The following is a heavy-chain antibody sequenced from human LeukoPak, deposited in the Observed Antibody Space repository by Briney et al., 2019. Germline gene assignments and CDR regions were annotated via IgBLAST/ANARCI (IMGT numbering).Heavy chain of an antibody. D-gene: IGHD7-27*01. V-gene: IGHV3-48*01. CDR1: GFTFSSYS. Sequence: PGGSLRISCAASGFTFSSYSMNWVRQAPGKGLEWVSYISSGSYTTYYADSVKGRFTISRDNAKNSLYLQMNSLRAEDMAVYYCAGNWGYAFDIWGQGTMVTVSS. CDR3: AGNWGYAFDI. CDR2: ISSGSYTT. J-gene: IGHJ3*02.